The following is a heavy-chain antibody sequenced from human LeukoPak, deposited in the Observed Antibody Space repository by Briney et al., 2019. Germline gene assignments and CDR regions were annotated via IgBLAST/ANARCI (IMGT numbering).Heavy chain of an antibody. V-gene: IGHV1-8*01. Sequence: APVTVSCKASGYTFASYDINWVRQATGQGLEWMGWMNPNSGNTGYAQKFQGRVTMTRNTSISTAYMELSSLRSEDTAVYYCARGQNYYDSSGYRLGDYWGQGTLVTVSS. J-gene: IGHJ4*02. CDR2: MNPNSGNT. D-gene: IGHD3-22*01. CDR1: GYTFASYD. CDR3: ARGQNYYDSSGYRLGDY.